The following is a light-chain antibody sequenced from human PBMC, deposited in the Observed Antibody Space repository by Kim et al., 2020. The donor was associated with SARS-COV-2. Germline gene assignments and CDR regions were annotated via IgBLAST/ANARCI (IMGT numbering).Light chain of an antibody. Sequence: ASVGDRVTNTCRASQDIANSLAWYQQKPGKVPQVLIYAASTVQSGVPSRFSGSGSGAEFTLTIGSLQTEDVATYYCQKYNSAPWTFGPGTKVDIK. V-gene: IGKV1-27*01. CDR3: QKYNSAPWT. J-gene: IGKJ1*01. CDR1: QDIANS. CDR2: AAS.